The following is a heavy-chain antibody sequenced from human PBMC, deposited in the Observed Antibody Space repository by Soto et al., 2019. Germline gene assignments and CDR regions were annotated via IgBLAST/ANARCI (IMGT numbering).Heavy chain of an antibody. V-gene: IGHV4-31*03. D-gene: IGHD3-10*01. J-gene: IGHJ3*02. Sequence: LSLTFTVPRFSIISAVYYWIWSRQHPGKGLEWIGYIFYIGSTYYNPSLKSRVSISVDTSTNQFSLKLSSVTAADTAVYYCARFYMVRGIMGAFDIWGQGTMVS. CDR3: ARFYMVRGIMGAFDI. CDR1: RFSIISAVYY. CDR2: IFYIGST.